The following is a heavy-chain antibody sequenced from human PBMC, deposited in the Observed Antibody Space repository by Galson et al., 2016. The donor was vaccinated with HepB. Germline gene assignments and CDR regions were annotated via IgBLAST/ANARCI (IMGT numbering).Heavy chain of an antibody. D-gene: IGHD3-22*01. CDR2: IIPMFGPA. V-gene: IGHV1-69*13. CDR3: ARDRVYYYDRSGYRNYYYYGMDV. Sequence: SVKVSCKASGGTFNNSAINWVRQAPGQGLEWMGGIIPMFGPANYAQKFQDRLTITADESTTTAYMELSRLRSEDTAVYHGARDRVYYYDRSGYRNYYYYGMDVWGQGTTVTVSS. CDR1: GGTFNNSA. J-gene: IGHJ6*02.